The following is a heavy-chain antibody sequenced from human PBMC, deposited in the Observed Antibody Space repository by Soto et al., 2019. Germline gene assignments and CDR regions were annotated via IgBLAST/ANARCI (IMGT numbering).Heavy chain of an antibody. CDR2: INAGNGNT. CDR1: GYTFTSYA. J-gene: IGHJ5*02. D-gene: IGHD6-13*01. CDR3: ARRLVAAGSGFDP. Sequence: QVQLVQSGAEVKKPGASVKVSCKASGYTFTSYAMHWVRQAPGQRLEWMGWINAGNGNTKYSQKFQGRVTITRDTSASPAYRELSRLRSEDTAVYYCARRLVAAGSGFDPWGQGTLVTVSS. V-gene: IGHV1-3*01.